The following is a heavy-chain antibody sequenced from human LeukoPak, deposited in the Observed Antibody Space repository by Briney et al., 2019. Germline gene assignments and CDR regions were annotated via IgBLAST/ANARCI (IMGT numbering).Heavy chain of an antibody. CDR2: IYSGGST. CDR1: GFTVSSNY. J-gene: IGHJ6*02. V-gene: IGHV3-66*01. D-gene: IGHD3-10*01. CDR3: ARDLPLMVRGVIITYYYGMDV. Sequence: PGGSLRLSCAASGFTVSSNYMSWVRQAPGKGLEWVSVIYSGGSTYYADSMKGRFTISRDNSKNTLYLQMNSLRAEDTAVYYCARDLPLMVRGVIITYYYGMDVWGQGTTVTVSS.